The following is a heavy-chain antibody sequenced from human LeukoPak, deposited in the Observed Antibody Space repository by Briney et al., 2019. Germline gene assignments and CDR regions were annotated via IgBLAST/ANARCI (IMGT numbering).Heavy chain of an antibody. Sequence: NPSETLSPTCTVSGGSISSYYWSWIRQPPGKGLEWIGYIYYSGSTNYNPSLKSRVTISVDTSKNQFSLKLSSVTAADTAVYYCACRKPDSIDYWGQGTLVTVSS. CDR1: GGSISSYY. CDR2: IYYSGST. V-gene: IGHV4-59*01. CDR3: ACRKPDSIDY. D-gene: IGHD1-14*01. J-gene: IGHJ4*02.